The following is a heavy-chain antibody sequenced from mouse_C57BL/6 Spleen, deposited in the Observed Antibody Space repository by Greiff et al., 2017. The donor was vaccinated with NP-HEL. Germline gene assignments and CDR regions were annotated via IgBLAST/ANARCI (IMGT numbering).Heavy chain of an antibody. CDR2: INPGSGST. D-gene: IGHD1-1*01. J-gene: IGHJ2*01. CDR1: GYAFTNYL. Sequence: QVQLQQSGAELVRPGTSVKVSCKASGYAFTNYLIEWVKQRPGQGLEWIGVINPGSGSTNYNEKFKGKATLTADKSSSTAYMQLSSLTSEDSAVYFCAREGGSSYLDYWGQGTTLTVSS. CDR3: AREGGSSYLDY. V-gene: IGHV1-54*01.